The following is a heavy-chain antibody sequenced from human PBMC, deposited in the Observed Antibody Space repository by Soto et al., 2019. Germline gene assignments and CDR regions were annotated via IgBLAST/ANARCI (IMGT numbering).Heavy chain of an antibody. Sequence: KASETLSLTCTVSGGSISSGSYYWGWIRQPPGKGLEWIGSLYYSGSTYYNPSLQSRVTIFVDTSKNQFSLKLSSVTVADTALYYCARQGTDSGAYLHYFDYWGQGTLVTVSS. D-gene: IGHD3-16*01. CDR3: ARQGTDSGAYLHYFDY. J-gene: IGHJ4*02. V-gene: IGHV4-39*01. CDR1: GGSISSGSYY. CDR2: LYYSGST.